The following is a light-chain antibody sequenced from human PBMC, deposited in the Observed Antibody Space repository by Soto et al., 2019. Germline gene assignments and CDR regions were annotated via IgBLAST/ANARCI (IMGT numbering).Light chain of an antibody. V-gene: IGLV1-44*01. CDR3: AAWDDTVYV. CDR2: SNN. CDR1: SSNIGSNT. J-gene: IGLJ1*01. Sequence: QSVLTQPPSASGTPGQRVTISCSGSSSNIGSNTVNWYQQLPGTAPKLLIYSNNQRPSGVPDRFSGSKSSTSASLAISGLQSEDEADYYCAAWDDTVYVFGTGTKLTVL.